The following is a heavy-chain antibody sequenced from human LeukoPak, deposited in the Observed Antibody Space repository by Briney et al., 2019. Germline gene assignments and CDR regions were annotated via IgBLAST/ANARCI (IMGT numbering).Heavy chain of an antibody. D-gene: IGHD3-22*01. CDR2: INPSGSSA. CDR1: GYTFTGYY. CDR3: ARVPHYYDSSGYYYTFDY. J-gene: IGHJ4*02. Sequence: ASVKVSCKASGYTFTGYYIHWVRQAPGQGLEWMGFINPSGSSAAYAQKFQGRLTMTRDMFTSTDYMELTSLTSDDTAVYYCARVPHYYDSSGYYYTFDYWGQGTLVTVSS. V-gene: IGHV1-46*01.